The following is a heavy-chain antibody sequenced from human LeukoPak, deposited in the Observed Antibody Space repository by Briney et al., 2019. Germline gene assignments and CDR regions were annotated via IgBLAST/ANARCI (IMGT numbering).Heavy chain of an antibody. Sequence: ASVKVSCKASGYTFTSYGISWVQQAPGKGLEWMGWISAYNGNTNYAQKLQGRVTMTTDTSTSTAYMELRSLRSDDTAVYYCARGSSYGFSMGYWGQGTLVTVSS. D-gene: IGHD3-16*01. CDR3: ARGSSYGFSMGY. J-gene: IGHJ4*02. CDR1: GYTFTSYG. CDR2: ISAYNGNT. V-gene: IGHV1-18*01.